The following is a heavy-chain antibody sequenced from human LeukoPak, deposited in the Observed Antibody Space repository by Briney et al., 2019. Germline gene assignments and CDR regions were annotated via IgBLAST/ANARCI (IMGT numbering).Heavy chain of an antibody. D-gene: IGHD2-2*02. V-gene: IGHV1-18*01. J-gene: IGHJ5*02. CDR1: GYTFTSYG. Sequence: ASVKVSCKASGYTFTSYGISWVRQAPGQGLEWMGWISAYNGNTNYAQKLQGRVTMTTDTSTSTAYMELRSLRSDDTAVYYCARDPRYPLNNWLDPWGQGTLVTVSS. CDR2: ISAYNGNT. CDR3: ARDPRYPLNNWLDP.